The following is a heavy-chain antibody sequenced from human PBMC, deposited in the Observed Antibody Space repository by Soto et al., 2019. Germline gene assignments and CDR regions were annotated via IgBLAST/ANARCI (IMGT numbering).Heavy chain of an antibody. CDR2: INPSGGST. CDR1: GYTFTSYY. D-gene: IGHD5-18*01. CDR3: ARDSSGYSYDNWFDP. Sequence: ASVKVSCKASGYTFTSYYMHWVRQAPGQGLEWMGIINPSGGSTSYAQKFQGRVTMTRDTSTSTVYMELSSLRSEDTAVYYCARDSSGYSYDNWFDPWGQGTLVTVSS. V-gene: IGHV1-46*03. J-gene: IGHJ5*02.